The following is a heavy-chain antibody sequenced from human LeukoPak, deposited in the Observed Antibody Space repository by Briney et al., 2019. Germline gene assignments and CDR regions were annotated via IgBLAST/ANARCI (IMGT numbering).Heavy chain of an antibody. J-gene: IGHJ4*02. D-gene: IGHD1-14*01. CDR3: ARAPIPGIVDY. V-gene: IGHV4-59*01. Sequence: PSETLSLTCTVSGGSISSYYWSWIRQPPGKGLEWIGYIYYSGSTNYNPSLKSRVTISVDTSKNQFSLKLSSVTAADTAVYYCARAPIPGIVDYWGQGTLVTVSS. CDR2: IYYSGST. CDR1: GGSISSYY.